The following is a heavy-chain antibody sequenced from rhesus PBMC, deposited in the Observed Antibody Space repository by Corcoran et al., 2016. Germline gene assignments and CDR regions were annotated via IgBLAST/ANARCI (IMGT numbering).Heavy chain of an antibody. D-gene: IGHD4-29*01. CDR1: GGSISSGYYY. J-gene: IGHJ4*01. CDR3: ARGRGSSYVDY. Sequence: QVQLQESGPGLVKPSETLSLTCAVSGGSISSGYYYWSWLRQPPGKGLEWIGYITYSGSTSYNPSLKSRVTISRDTSKNQFSLKLSSVTAADTAVYYCARGRGSSYVDYWGQGVLVTVSS. CDR2: ITYSGST. V-gene: IGHV4-122*02.